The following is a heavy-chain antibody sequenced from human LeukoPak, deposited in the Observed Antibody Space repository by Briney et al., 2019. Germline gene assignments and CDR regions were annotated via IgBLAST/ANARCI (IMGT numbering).Heavy chain of an antibody. J-gene: IGHJ4*02. CDR1: GESFSGYY. V-gene: IGHV4-34*01. Sequence: SETLSLTCAVYGESFSGYYWSWIRQPPGKGLEWIGEINHSGSTNYNPSLKSRVTISVDTSKNQFSLKLSSVTAADTAVYYCARSRVLWLYIDYWGQGTLVTVSS. CDR3: ARSRVLWLYIDY. CDR2: INHSGST. D-gene: IGHD2-2*01.